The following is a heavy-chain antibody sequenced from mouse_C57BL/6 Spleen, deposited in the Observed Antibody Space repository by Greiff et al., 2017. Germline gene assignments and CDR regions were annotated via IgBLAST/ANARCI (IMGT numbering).Heavy chain of an antibody. V-gene: IGHV3-6*01. CDR2: ISYDGSN. J-gene: IGHJ4*01. CDR3: ARVLGGSLYYAMDY. Sequence: EVQVVESGPGLVKPSQSLSLTCSVTGYSITSGYYWNWIRQFPGNKLEWMGYISYDGSNNYNPSLKNRISITRDTSKNQFFLKLNSVTTEDTATYYCARVLGGSLYYAMDYWGQGTSVTVSS. D-gene: IGHD4-1*01. CDR1: GYSITSGYY.